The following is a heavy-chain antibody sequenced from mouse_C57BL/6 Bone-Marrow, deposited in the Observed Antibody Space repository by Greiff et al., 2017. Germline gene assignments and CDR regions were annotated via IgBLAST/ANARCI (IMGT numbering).Heavy chain of an antibody. V-gene: IGHV1-18*01. Sequence: VQLKQSGPELVKPGASVKIPCKASGYTFTDYNMDWVKQSHGKSLEWIGDINPNNGGTIYNQKFKGKATLTVDKSSSTAYMALRSLTSEDTAVYYCARCSSSYHVLAFDYWGQGTTLTGSS. CDR1: GYTFTDYN. J-gene: IGHJ2*01. CDR3: ARCSSSYHVLAFDY. CDR2: INPNNGGT. D-gene: IGHD1-1*01.